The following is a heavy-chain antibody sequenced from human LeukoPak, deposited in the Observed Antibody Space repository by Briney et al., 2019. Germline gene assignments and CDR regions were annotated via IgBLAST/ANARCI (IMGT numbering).Heavy chain of an antibody. CDR3: ARDHTGFSSSSWYDY. Sequence: ASVKVSCKASGGTFSSYAISWVRQAPGQGREWMGGIIPIFGTANYAQKFQGRVTITTDESTSTAYMELSSLRSEDTAVYYCARDHTGFSSSSWYDYWGQGTLVTVSS. CDR1: GGTFSSYA. D-gene: IGHD6-13*01. CDR2: IIPIFGTA. V-gene: IGHV1-69*05. J-gene: IGHJ4*02.